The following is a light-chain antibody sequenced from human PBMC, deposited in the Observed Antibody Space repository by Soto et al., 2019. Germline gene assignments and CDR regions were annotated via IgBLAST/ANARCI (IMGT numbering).Light chain of an antibody. CDR3: QQYSNWPLT. CDR1: QSVTNSY. Sequence: IVMTQSPVTLSVSPWEIGTLSCSASQSVTNSYLAWYQQKPGQAPRLLIFGASTRAAGIPARFSGSGSGTEFTLTISSLQSEDFAVYYCQQYSNWPLTFGGGTKVDIK. J-gene: IGKJ4*01. CDR2: GAS. V-gene: IGKV3-15*01.